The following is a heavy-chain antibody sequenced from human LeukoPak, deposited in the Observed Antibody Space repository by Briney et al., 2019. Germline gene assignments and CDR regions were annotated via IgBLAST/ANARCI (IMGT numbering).Heavy chain of an antibody. D-gene: IGHD3-16*01. Sequence: GGSLRLSCAASGFTFSRTWMSWVRHSPGKGLEWVANINGDGSEEYYVDSVKGRFTISRANARSSLYLQMNSPRGEDTAVYYCARDPDSDNAWGWFDSWGQGTVVTVSS. CDR2: INGDGSEE. V-gene: IGHV3-7*01. J-gene: IGHJ5*01. CDR1: GFTFSRTW. CDR3: ARDPDSDNAWGWFDS.